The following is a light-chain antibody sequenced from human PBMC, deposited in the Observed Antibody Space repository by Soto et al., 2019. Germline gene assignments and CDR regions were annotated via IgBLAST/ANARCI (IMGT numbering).Light chain of an antibody. CDR1: QSLSGNY. J-gene: IGKJ5*01. CDR2: GAS. Sequence: EIVLTQSPGTLSLSPGERVILSCRASQSLSGNYLAWYQQKPGQAPKFLIYGASNRATDIPDRFSGGGSGTDFALTINRLEPEDSAVYYCQQYGHSPITFGQGTRLEIK. CDR3: QQYGHSPIT. V-gene: IGKV3-20*01.